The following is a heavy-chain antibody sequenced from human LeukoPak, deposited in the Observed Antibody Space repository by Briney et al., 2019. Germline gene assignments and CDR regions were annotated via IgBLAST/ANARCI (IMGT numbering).Heavy chain of an antibody. CDR3: VKDNPLDY. D-gene: IGHD1-14*01. J-gene: IGHJ4*02. CDR1: GFTFSNYG. Sequence: GGSLRLSCAASGFTFSNYGMHWVRQAPGKGLDWVAFIRYDGNNKLYADSVKGRFTISRDNSKNTLYLHINSLRAEDTAVYYCVKDNPLDYWGQGTLVIVSS. CDR2: IRYDGNNK. V-gene: IGHV3-30*02.